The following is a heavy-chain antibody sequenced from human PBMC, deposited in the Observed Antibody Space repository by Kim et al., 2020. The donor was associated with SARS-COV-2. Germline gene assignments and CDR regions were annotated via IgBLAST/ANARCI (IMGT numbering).Heavy chain of an antibody. CDR2: MNSNSGDA. Sequence: ASVKVSCKASGYTFTDYYIHWVRQAPGKGLEGMGRMNSNSGDARFAQKFQGRVTMTRDTAITTAYMELSRLISDDTVVYYFVREPILVGARGAFDRWGQG. D-gene: IGHD1-26*01. CDR3: VREPILVGARGAFDR. V-gene: IGHV1-2*05. CDR1: GYTFTDYY. J-gene: IGHJ3*01.